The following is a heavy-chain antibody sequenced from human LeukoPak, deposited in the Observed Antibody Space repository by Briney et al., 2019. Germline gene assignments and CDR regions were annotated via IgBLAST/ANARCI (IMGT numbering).Heavy chain of an antibody. D-gene: IGHD5-24*01. Sequence: SETLSLTCTVSGDSIRTTRYWGWIRQPHGKGLEWIGAIYFSGSTYYNPSLKSRVMISVDTSRNQFSLRLTSVTAADTAAYYCATQGYNNQTMDVWGQGTTVTVSS. CDR1: GDSIRTTRY. J-gene: IGHJ6*02. CDR3: ATQGYNNQTMDV. V-gene: IGHV4-39*01. CDR2: IYFSGST.